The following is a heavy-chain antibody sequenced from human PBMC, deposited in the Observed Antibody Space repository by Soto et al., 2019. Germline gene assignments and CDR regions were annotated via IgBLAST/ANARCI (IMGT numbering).Heavy chain of an antibody. V-gene: IGHV3-33*01. Sequence: PGGSLRLSCAASGFTFSSYGMHWVRQAPGKGLEWVAVIWYDGSNKYYAGSVKGRFTISRDNSKNTLYLQIDGLRAEDTAVYYCARDKYGYNYNFDYWGQGTLVTVSS. D-gene: IGHD5-12*01. CDR3: ARDKYGYNYNFDY. J-gene: IGHJ4*02. CDR2: IWYDGSNK. CDR1: GFTFSSYG.